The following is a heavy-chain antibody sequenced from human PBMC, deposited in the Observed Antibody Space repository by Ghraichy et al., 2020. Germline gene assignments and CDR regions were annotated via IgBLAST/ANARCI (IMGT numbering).Heavy chain of an antibody. V-gene: IGHV4-59*02. Sequence: SETLSLTCTVSGGSVTTYYWSWIRQPPGKGLEWIGYVFYSGNTNYRPSLKSRVTMSVDTSKNHFSLKLSSVTAADTAVYYCAKIGVESDMDVWGKGTTVTVSS. CDR1: GGSVTTYY. D-gene: IGHD3-3*01. CDR3: AKIGVESDMDV. J-gene: IGHJ6*03. CDR2: VFYSGNT.